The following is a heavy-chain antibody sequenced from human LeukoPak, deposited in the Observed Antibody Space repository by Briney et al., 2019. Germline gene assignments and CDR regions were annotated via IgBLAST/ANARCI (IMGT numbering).Heavy chain of an antibody. J-gene: IGHJ4*02. CDR1: GFTFSNYW. Sequence: GGSLRLSCAASGFTFSNYWMSWVRQAPGKGLEWVANIKQDASEKYYMDSVKGRFTISRDNAENSLYLQMNSLRAEDTAVYYCAREWTVGGTSVFEYWGQGTLVTVSS. D-gene: IGHD1-26*01. CDR2: IKQDASEK. V-gene: IGHV3-7*01. CDR3: AREWTVGGTSVFEY.